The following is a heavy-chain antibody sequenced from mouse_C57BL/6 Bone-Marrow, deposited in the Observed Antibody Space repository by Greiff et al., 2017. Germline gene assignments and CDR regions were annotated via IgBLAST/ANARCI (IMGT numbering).Heavy chain of an antibody. Sequence: QVQLKESGPELVKPGASVKLSCKASGYTFTSYDINWVKQRPGQGLEWIGWIYPRDGSTKYNEKFKGKATLTVDTSSSTAYMELHSLTSEDSAVYFCARSDTTVAPHVDVWGTVTTVIVSS. CDR1: GYTFTSYD. CDR2: IYPRDGST. V-gene: IGHV1-85*01. D-gene: IGHD1-1*01. CDR3: ARSDTTVAPHVDV. J-gene: IGHJ1*03.